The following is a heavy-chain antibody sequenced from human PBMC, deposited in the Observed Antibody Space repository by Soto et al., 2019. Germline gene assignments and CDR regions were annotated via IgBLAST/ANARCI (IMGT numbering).Heavy chain of an antibody. CDR1: GFTFSAVY. CDR3: ARDRGAVTGHYLDY. D-gene: IGHD6-19*01. V-gene: IGHV3-11*05. J-gene: IGHJ4*02. Sequence: QVQLEESGGGLVKPGGSLRLSCAASGFTFSAVYMSWIRQAPNKGLEYISYISSSGTSANYADSVKGRFTISGDNAKNSLYLQMNSLRAEDTAVYYCARDRGAVTGHYLDYWGQGALVTVSS. CDR2: ISSSGTSA.